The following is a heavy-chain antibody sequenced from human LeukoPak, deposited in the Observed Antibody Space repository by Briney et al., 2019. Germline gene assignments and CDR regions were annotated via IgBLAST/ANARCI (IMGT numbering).Heavy chain of an antibody. CDR1: GDPISLGSYF. Sequence: SQTLSLICTVSGDPISLGSYFGSWIRQPAGEGLEWIGRIYTSGSTNYNPSLKSRVNISVDTSKNQFSLKLSSVTAADTAVYYCARRMKYSSSPITAWGQGTLVTVSS. J-gene: IGHJ5*02. V-gene: IGHV4-61*02. D-gene: IGHD6-13*01. CDR3: ARRMKYSSSPITA. CDR2: IYTSGST.